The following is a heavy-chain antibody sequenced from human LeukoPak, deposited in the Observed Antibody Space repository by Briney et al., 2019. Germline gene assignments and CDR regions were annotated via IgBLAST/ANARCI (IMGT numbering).Heavy chain of an antibody. Sequence: GGSLRLSCAASGFTFSSYWMSWVRQAPGKGLEWVANIKQDGSEKYYVDSVKGRFTISRDNAKNSLYLQMNSLRAEDTAVYYCAREGGTITMIVVVIPDYFDYWGQGTLVTVSS. CDR2: IKQDGSEK. J-gene: IGHJ4*02. D-gene: IGHD3-22*01. CDR1: GFTFSSYW. CDR3: AREGGTITMIVVVIPDYFDY. V-gene: IGHV3-7*01.